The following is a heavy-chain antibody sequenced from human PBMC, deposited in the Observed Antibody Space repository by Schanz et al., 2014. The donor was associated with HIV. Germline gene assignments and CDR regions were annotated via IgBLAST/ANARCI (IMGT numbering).Heavy chain of an antibody. V-gene: IGHV3-23*04. D-gene: IGHD3-22*01. Sequence: VQLVESGGGFVQPGGSLRLSCAASGFAFNNYAMTWVRQAPGKGLEWVSSISESGGRSYYADSVNGRFTISRDNSKNTLYVQMTTLRTEDTAVYYCAKPEYDSRGNSQSHFDSWGQGTLVTVSS. CDR3: AKPEYDSRGNSQSHFDS. J-gene: IGHJ4*02. CDR1: GFAFNNYA. CDR2: ISESGGRS.